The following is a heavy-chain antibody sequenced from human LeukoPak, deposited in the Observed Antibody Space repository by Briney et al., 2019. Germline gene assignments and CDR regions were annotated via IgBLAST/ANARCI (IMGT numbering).Heavy chain of an antibody. V-gene: IGHV1-8*01. CDR2: MNPNSGDT. CDR1: GYTFTTYD. D-gene: IGHD2/OR15-2a*01. Sequence: ASVKVSCKASGYTFTTYDITWVRQATGQGLEWMGWMNPNSGDTAYAQKFQGRVAMTRDTSIGTAYMELSSLRSEDTAVYYCARDPPIYPFPNDYWGQGTLVTVSS. CDR3: ARDPPIYPFPNDY. J-gene: IGHJ4*02.